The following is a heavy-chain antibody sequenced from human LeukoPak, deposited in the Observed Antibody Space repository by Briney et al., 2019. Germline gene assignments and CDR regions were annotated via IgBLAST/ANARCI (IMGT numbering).Heavy chain of an antibody. D-gene: IGHD6-13*01. CDR1: GGSISSGGYY. J-gene: IGHJ5*02. V-gene: IGHV4-31*03. CDR2: IYYSGST. CDR3: ARAYTSSCRWFDP. Sequence: PSETLSLTCTVSGGSISSGGYYWSWIRQHPGKGLEWIGYIYYSGSTYYNPSLKSRVTISVDTSKNQFSLKLSSVTAAGTAFYYCARAYTSSCRWFDPWGQGTLVTVSS.